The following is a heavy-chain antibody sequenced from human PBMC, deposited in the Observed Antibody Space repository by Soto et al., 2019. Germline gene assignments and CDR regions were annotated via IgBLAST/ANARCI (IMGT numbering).Heavy chain of an antibody. D-gene: IGHD6-6*01. CDR3: ARPGSSSSDY. CDR1: GYSFTTYW. V-gene: IGHV5-51*01. CDR2: INPRDSDT. J-gene: IGHJ4*02. Sequence: VQSLKISCKGSGYSFTTYWIGWVRQMPGKGLEWMGIINPRDSDTRYSPSFQGQVTISADKSINTAYLQWSSLKASDTAMYYCARPGSSSSDYWGQGTLVTVSS.